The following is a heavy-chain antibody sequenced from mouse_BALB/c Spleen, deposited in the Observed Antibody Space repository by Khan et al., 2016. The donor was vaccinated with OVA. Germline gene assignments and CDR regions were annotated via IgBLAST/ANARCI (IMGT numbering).Heavy chain of an antibody. CDR1: GYTFTNYG. CDR3: ASGGYWYFDF. J-gene: IGHJ1*01. Sequence: QIQLVQSGPELKKPGETVKISCKASGYTFTNYGMNWVKQAPGKGLKWMGWINTYTGEPTYADDFKGRFAFSLETSASTAYLQINNLKNEDTASYFCASGGYWYFDFWGGGTTVTVSS. CDR2: INTYTGEP. D-gene: IGHD1-1*02. V-gene: IGHV9-3-1*01.